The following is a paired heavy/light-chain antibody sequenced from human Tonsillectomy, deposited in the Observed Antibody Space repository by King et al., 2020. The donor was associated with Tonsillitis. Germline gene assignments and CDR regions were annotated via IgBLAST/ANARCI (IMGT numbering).Heavy chain of an antibody. Sequence: EVQLVESGGGLVEPGGSLRLSCAASGFTFSNYWMHWVRQAPGKGLVWVSRIKGDGSNSTYADSVKGRITISRDNAKNTLYLRMDSLRAEDTAVYYCARDYFDRSGYYPCGYWGQGTLVTVSS. CDR1: GFTFSNYW. CDR2: IKGDGSNS. D-gene: IGHD3-22*01. CDR3: ARDYFDRSGYYPCGY. V-gene: IGHV3-74*01. J-gene: IGHJ4*02.
Light chain of an antibody. CDR1: SGSIASTY. V-gene: IGLV6-57*01. J-gene: IGLJ2*01. Sequence: NFMLTQPHSVSESSGKTVTISCTRSSGSIASTYVQWYQQRPGSAPTTVIFEDNQRPSGVPDRFSGSIDSSSNSASLTISGLKTEDEADYYCQSYDSNSVVFGGGTKLTVL. CDR3: QSYDSNSVV. CDR2: EDN.